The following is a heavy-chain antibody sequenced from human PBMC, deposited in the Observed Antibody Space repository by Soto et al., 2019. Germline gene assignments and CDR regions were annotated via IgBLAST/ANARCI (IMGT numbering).Heavy chain of an antibody. CDR2: ISSSSSYI. CDR1: GFTFSSYS. V-gene: IGHV3-21*01. D-gene: IGHD5-18*01. Sequence: LRLSCAASGFTFSSYSMNWVRQAPGKGLEWVSSISSSSSYIYYADSVKGRFTISRDNAKNSLYLQMNSLRAEDTAVYYCARDGGYSYGQIFDYWGQGTLVTVSS. CDR3: ARDGGYSYGQIFDY. J-gene: IGHJ4*02.